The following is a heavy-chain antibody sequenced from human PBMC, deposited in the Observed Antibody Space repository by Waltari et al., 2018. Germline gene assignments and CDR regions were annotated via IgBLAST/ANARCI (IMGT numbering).Heavy chain of an antibody. J-gene: IGHJ4*02. V-gene: IGHV4-4*02. Sequence: QLHQQQSGPGLVKPSESLSLTCAVSGDSMSGTDWWSWVRQTPGKGLEWIGQSNRSGRTHYNPSLESRVTMSLDTSSNQFSLKLPSATAADTAIYYCARDRGRGLFLDSWGQGTQVTVSP. CDR1: GDSMSGTDW. CDR2: SNRSGRT. CDR3: ARDRGRGLFLDS. D-gene: IGHD2-15*01.